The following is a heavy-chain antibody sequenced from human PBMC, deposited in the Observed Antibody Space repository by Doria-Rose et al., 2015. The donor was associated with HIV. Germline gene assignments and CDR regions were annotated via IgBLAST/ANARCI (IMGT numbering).Heavy chain of an antibody. CDR2: ISWDSGAK. Sequence: ESGGGLVQPGRSLRLSCVGSGFSFESYAMHWVRLAPGTGLEWVEGISWDSGAKGNADSVDGRFTISRDNAKKSVYLEMRSLRPEDTAFYYCAKAPIIGPKYYFYMDVWGKGTSVTVSS. CDR3: AKAPIIGPKYYFYMDV. J-gene: IGHJ6*03. CDR1: GFSFESYA. V-gene: IGHV3-9*01. D-gene: IGHD3-3*01.